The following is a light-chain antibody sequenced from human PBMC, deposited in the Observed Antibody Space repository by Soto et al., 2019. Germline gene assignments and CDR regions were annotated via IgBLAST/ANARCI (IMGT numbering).Light chain of an antibody. J-gene: IGKJ3*01. Sequence: DIQMTQSPSSLSVSVGDRVTITCRASQIINTWLAWYQQKPGKAPKLVIYRASNLVNGVPSRFSGSGSGTEFTLTISSLQPDDFSIYYCQQYETYSGTFGPGTKVDL. CDR3: QQYETYSGT. CDR2: RAS. CDR1: QIINTW. V-gene: IGKV1-5*03.